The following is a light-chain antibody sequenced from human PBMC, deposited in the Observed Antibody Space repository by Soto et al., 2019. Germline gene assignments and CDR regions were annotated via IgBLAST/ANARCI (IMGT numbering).Light chain of an antibody. V-gene: IGKV1-9*01. J-gene: IGKJ4*01. CDR2: AAS. Sequence: IQLTQSPSSLSASVGDRVTITCRASQGISSSLAWYQQQPGKAPKLLIYAASTLQSGVPSRFSGSGSGTDFTLTISSLQPEDFATYYCQQLKSFLLSFGGGTTVEIK. CDR3: QQLKSFLLS. CDR1: QGISSS.